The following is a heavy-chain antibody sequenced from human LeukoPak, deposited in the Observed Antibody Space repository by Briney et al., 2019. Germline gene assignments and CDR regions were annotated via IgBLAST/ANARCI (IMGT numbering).Heavy chain of an antibody. CDR1: GDSISTRDYY. D-gene: IGHD6-19*01. V-gene: IGHV4-39*02. CDR2: IYYSGST. CDR3: TRDSPEATLAVAGTFDY. J-gene: IGHJ4*02. Sequence: SETLSLTCTVSGDSISTRDYYWGWLRPPPGKELEWIGSIYYSGSTYYNPSLKSRVTISVGTSKNHFSMNLSSVTAADLGCHFCTRDSPEATLAVAGTFDYWGQGTLVTVSS.